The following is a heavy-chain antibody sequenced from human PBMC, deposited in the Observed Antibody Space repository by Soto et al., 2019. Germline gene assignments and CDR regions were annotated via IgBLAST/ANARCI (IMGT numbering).Heavy chain of an antibody. CDR3: ARVSPTVVNNWFDP. J-gene: IGHJ5*02. CDR1: GGTFSSYA. D-gene: IGHD4-17*01. CDR2: TIPIFGTA. Sequence: GASGKVSCKASGGTFSSYAISWVRQAPGQGLEWMGGTIPIFGTANYAQKFQGRVTITADESTSTAYMELSSLRSEDTAVYYCARVSPTVVNNWFDPWGQGTLVTVSS. V-gene: IGHV1-69*13.